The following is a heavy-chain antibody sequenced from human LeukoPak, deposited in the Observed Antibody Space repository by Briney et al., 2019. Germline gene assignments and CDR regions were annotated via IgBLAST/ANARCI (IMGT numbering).Heavy chain of an antibody. CDR2: ISSSSTYI. D-gene: IGHD6-19*01. CDR3: ARVGKGDGIFVADYYMDV. Sequence: GGSLRLSCAASGFTFSSYIMNWVRQAPGKGLEWVSFISSSSTYIYYADSVKGRFTISRDNAKNSLYLQMNSLRAEDTAVYYCARVGKGDGIFVADYYMDVGGKGTTVTVSS. V-gene: IGHV3-21*01. J-gene: IGHJ6*03. CDR1: GFTFSSYI.